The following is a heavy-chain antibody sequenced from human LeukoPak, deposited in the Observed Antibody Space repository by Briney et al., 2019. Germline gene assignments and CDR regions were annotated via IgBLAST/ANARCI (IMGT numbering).Heavy chain of an antibody. J-gene: IGHJ4*02. Sequence: WASVTVSCTASGYAFTSSYMHWVRQAPGQGLEWMGIINPNGGTTTYAQRFQGRVAMTRDTSTSPVYMELSSLRAEDTAVYYCARELGIIGAPRRPLAYWGQGTLVTVSS. V-gene: IGHV1-46*01. CDR1: GYAFTSSY. D-gene: IGHD2/OR15-2a*01. CDR2: INPNGGTT. CDR3: ARELGIIGAPRRPLAY.